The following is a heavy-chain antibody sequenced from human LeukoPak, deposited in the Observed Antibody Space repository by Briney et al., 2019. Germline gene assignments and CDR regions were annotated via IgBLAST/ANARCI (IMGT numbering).Heavy chain of an antibody. CDR3: ARDPHRITIFGVVIREHAFDI. D-gene: IGHD3-3*01. CDR2: ISWNSGSI. Sequence: GGSLRLSCAASGFTFDDYAMHWVRQAPGKGLEWVSGISWNSGSIGYADSVKGRFTISRDNAKNSLYLQMNSLRAEDTAVYYCARDPHRITIFGVVIREHAFDIWGQGTMVTVSS. V-gene: IGHV3-9*01. CDR1: GFTFDDYA. J-gene: IGHJ3*02.